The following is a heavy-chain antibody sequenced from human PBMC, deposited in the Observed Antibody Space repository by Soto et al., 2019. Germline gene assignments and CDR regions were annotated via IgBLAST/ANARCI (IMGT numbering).Heavy chain of an antibody. CDR1: VGSISSGDYY. CDR2: IYYSGST. CDR3: ARGPNHLYDYVWGSYRPNPYFDY. D-gene: IGHD3-16*02. Sequence: SETLSLTCTVSVGSISSGDYYWSWIRQPPGEGLEWIGYIYYSGSTYYNPSLKSRVTISVDTSKNQFSLKLSSVTAADTAVYYCARGPNHLYDYVWGSYRPNPYFDYWGQGTLVTVSS. V-gene: IGHV4-30-4*01. J-gene: IGHJ4*02.